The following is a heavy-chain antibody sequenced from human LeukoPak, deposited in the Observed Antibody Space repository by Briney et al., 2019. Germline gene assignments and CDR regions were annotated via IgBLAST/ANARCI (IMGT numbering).Heavy chain of an antibody. J-gene: IGHJ4*02. CDR1: GYIFNSYG. CDR2: ISTYNGHT. Sequence: ASVKVSCKASGYIFNSYGISWVRQAPGQGLEWMGWISTYNGHTNYAQKLRGRVTMTSDTSTSTAYMELRSLRSDDTAVYYCAREDYYDSSGIPRYWGQGTLVTVSS. V-gene: IGHV1-18*01. D-gene: IGHD3-22*01. CDR3: AREDYYDSSGIPRY.